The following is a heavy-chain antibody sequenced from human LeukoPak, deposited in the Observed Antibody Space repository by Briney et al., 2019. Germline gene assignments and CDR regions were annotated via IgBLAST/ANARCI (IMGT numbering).Heavy chain of an antibody. CDR1: GGTFSSYA. CDR3: ARVGYCSSTSCYNRGAFDI. Sequence: SVKVSCKASGGTFSSYAISWVRQAPGQGLEWMGGIIPIFGTANYAQKFQGRVTITTDESTSTAYMELSSLRSEDTAVYYCARVGYCSSTSCYNRGAFDIWGQGTMVTVSS. CDR2: IIPIFGTA. V-gene: IGHV1-69*05. J-gene: IGHJ3*02. D-gene: IGHD2-2*02.